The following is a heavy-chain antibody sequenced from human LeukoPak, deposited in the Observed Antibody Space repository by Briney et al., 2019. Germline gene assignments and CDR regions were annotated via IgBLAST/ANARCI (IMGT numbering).Heavy chain of an antibody. Sequence: PGGSVRLSCADSGFTFSSYWMSWVRQAPGKGLEWVANIKQDGSEKSYVDSVKGRFTISRDNTKNSLYLQMNSLRAEDTAVYYCARGQTTMTNWGQGTLVTVSS. CDR2: IKQDGSEK. J-gene: IGHJ4*02. D-gene: IGHD4-17*01. CDR3: ARGQTTMTN. V-gene: IGHV3-7*03. CDR1: GFTFSSYW.